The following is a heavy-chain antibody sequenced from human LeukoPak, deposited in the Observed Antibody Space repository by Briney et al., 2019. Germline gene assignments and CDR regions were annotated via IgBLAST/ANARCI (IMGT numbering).Heavy chain of an antibody. Sequence: PGGSLRLSCAASGFTFSSYAMHWVRQAPGKGLEWVAVISYDGSNKYYADSVKGRFTISRDNSKNTLYLQMNSLRAEDTAVYYCARKYYDFWSGYSLDYWGQGTLVTVSS. J-gene: IGHJ4*02. D-gene: IGHD3-3*01. V-gene: IGHV3-30*04. CDR3: ARKYYDFWSGYSLDY. CDR2: ISYDGSNK. CDR1: GFTFSSYA.